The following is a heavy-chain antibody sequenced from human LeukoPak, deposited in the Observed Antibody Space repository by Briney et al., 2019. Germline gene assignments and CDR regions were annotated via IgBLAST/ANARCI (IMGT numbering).Heavy chain of an antibody. CDR1: GFTFSSYG. J-gene: IGHJ4*02. D-gene: IGHD6-13*01. Sequence: GGSLRLSCAASGFTFSSYGMSWVRQAPGKGLEWVSATNPSGGDTYYADSVKGRLTISRDNSKNTLYLQVNSLRVEDTAVYYCAKWGIAAARYFDYWGQGTLVTVSS. V-gene: IGHV3-23*01. CDR3: AKWGIAAARYFDY. CDR2: TNPSGGDT.